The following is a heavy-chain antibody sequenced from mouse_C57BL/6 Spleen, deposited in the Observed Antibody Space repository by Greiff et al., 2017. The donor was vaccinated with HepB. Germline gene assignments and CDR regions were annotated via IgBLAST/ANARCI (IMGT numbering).Heavy chain of an antibody. CDR2: IYPGGGYT. CDR3: ARGGGYYYGSSYEAWFAY. J-gene: IGHJ3*01. Sequence: QVQLQQSGAELVRPGTSVKMSCKASGYTFTNYWIGWAKQRPGHGLEWIGDIYPGGGYTNYNEKFKGKATLTADKSSSTAYMQFSSLTSEDSAIYYCARGGGYYYGSSYEAWFAYWGQGTLVTVSA. D-gene: IGHD1-1*01. CDR1: GYTFTNYW. V-gene: IGHV1-63*01.